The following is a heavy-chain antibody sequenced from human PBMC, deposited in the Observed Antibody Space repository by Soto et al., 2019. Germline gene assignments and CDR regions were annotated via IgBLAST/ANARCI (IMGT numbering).Heavy chain of an antibody. Sequence: VKVSCKASGGSFSNFGISWVRQAPGQGLEWMGGIVPVFGRPNYAKRFRGRLTITADESTGTGYMELISLRSDDTAVYYCEREGRVYIFGGKGTQVTVSP. V-gene: IGHV1-69*13. CDR1: GGSFSNFG. CDR2: IVPVFGRP. D-gene: IGHD3-3*02. J-gene: IGHJ4*02. CDR3: EREGRVYIF.